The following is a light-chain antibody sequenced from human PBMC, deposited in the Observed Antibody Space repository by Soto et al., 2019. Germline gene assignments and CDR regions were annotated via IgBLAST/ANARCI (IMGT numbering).Light chain of an antibody. V-gene: IGKV3D-20*02. CDR3: QQRTNWHLT. J-gene: IGKJ1*01. Sequence: EIVLTQSPGTLSLSPGETATLSCRASQSVSSSYLAWYQQKPGQAPRLLIYGASTRATGIPARFSGSGSGTEFTLTISSLQSEDFAVYYCQQRTNWHLTFGRGTMVDI. CDR1: QSVSSSY. CDR2: GAS.